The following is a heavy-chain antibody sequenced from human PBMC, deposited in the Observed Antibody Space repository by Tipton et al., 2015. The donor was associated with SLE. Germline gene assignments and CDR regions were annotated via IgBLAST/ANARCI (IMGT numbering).Heavy chain of an antibody. CDR3: AKVTIAAAGLLDY. CDR2: IYSGGST. V-gene: IGHV3-23*03. Sequence: SLRLSCAASGFTFSSYAMSWVRQAPGKGLEWVSVIYSGGSTYYADSVKGRFTISRDNSKNTLYLQMNSLRAEDTAVYYCAKVTIAAAGLLDYWGQGTLVTVSS. J-gene: IGHJ4*02. CDR1: GFTFSSYA. D-gene: IGHD6-13*01.